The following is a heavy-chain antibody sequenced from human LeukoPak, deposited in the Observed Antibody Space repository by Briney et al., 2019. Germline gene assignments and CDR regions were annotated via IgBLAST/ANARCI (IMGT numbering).Heavy chain of an antibody. CDR1: GFTFGGFW. D-gene: IGHD3-3*01. CDR3: ASGFLQWLY. J-gene: IGHJ4*02. CDR2: INPDGSIK. V-gene: IGHV3-7*01. Sequence: GGSLRLSCAASGFTFGGFWMSWVRQAPGRGLEWVANINPDGSIKYYVDSIKGRFSISRDNAENSLYLQMNSLRAEDTAVYYCASGFLQWLYWGQGTLVVVSS.